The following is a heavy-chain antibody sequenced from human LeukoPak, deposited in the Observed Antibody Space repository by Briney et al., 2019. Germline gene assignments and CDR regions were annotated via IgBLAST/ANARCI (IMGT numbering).Heavy chain of an antibody. CDR3: ARDSGTTGEVKFDP. V-gene: IGHV4-59*12. Sequence: SETLSLTCTVSGGSISSYYWSWIRQPPGKGLEWIGYIYYSGSTDYNPSLKSRVTMSVDTSKNKFSLKLSSVTAADTAVYYCARDSGTTGEVKFDPWGQGTLVTVSS. CDR2: IYYSGST. J-gene: IGHJ5*02. CDR1: GGSISSYY. D-gene: IGHD3-10*01.